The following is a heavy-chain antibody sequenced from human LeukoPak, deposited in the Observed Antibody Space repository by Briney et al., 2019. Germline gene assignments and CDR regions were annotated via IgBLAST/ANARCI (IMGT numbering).Heavy chain of an antibody. CDR2: IIPIFSTA. CDR1: GGTFSSYA. CDR3: ARGHCSGGSCYFDY. V-gene: IGHV1-69*05. J-gene: IGHJ4*02. Sequence: ASVKVSCKASGGTFSSYAISWVRQAPGQGLEWMGRIIPIFSTANYAQKFQGRVTITTDESTSTAYMELSSLRSEDTAVYYCARGHCSGGSCYFDYWGQGTLVTVSS. D-gene: IGHD2-15*01.